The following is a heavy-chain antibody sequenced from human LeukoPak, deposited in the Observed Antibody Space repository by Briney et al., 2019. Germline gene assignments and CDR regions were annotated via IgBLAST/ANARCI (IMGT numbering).Heavy chain of an antibody. CDR3: AKKLGFIPQFDY. CDR2: ISDSSRTT. CDR1: GFTFSTEA. D-gene: IGHD6-13*01. J-gene: IGHJ4*02. Sequence: PGGSLRLSCEVSGFTFSTEAMTWVRQAPGKGLEWVSSISDSSRTTYYVDSVQGRFTTSRDNSRNTVYLQMNSLRVEDTAFYYCAKKLGFIPQFDYWSQGTLVAVSS. V-gene: IGHV3-23*01.